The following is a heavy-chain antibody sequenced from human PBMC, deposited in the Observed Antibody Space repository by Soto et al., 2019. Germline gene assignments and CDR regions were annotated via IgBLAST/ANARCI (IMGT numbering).Heavy chain of an antibody. D-gene: IGHD3-9*01. CDR2: ISAYNGNT. J-gene: IGHJ6*02. CDR1: GYTFTSYG. CDR3: ARERGLYDILTGYPKGYYYGMDV. V-gene: IGHV1-18*01. Sequence: GASVKVSCKASGYTFTSYGISWVRQAPGQGLEGMGWISAYNGNTNYAQKLQGRVTMTTDTSTSTAYMELRSLRADDTAVYYCARERGLYDILTGYPKGYYYGMDVWGQGTTVTVSS.